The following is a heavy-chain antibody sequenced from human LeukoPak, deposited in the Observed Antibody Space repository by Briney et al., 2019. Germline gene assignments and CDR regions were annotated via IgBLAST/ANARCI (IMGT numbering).Heavy chain of an antibody. CDR2: INPSGGST. V-gene: IGHV1-46*03. J-gene: IGHJ4*02. CDR1: GYTFTSYY. CDR3: ARGGTYYDFWSGGYFDY. Sequence: ASVKVSCKASGYTFTSYYMHWVRQAPGQGLEWMGIINPSGGSTSYAQKFQGRVTMTRDTSTSTVYMELSSLGSEDTAVYYCARGGTYYDFWSGGYFDYWGQGTLVTVSS. D-gene: IGHD3-3*01.